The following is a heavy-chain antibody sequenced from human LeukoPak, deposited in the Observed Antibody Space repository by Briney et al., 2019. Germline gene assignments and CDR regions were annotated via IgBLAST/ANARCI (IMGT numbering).Heavy chain of an antibody. CDR1: GGSISTSNYY. V-gene: IGHV4-39*02. Sequence: SETLSLTCTVSGGSISTSNYYWGWIRQPPGKGLEWIGNIFYSGSTYYSPSLRSRVTISLDTSRNQFSLKLNSVTAADTAVYYCARVPRDYASIDYWGQGTLVTVSS. CDR3: ARVPRDYASIDY. J-gene: IGHJ4*02. D-gene: IGHD4-17*01. CDR2: IFYSGST.